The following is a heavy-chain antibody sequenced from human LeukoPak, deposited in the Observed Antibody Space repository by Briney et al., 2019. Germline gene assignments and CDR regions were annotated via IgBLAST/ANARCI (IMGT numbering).Heavy chain of an antibody. J-gene: IGHJ4*02. D-gene: IGHD3-10*01. CDR2: ISSSGTYM. CDR1: GFTFGGYS. V-gene: IGHV3-21*01. CDR3: ASSFGSGSREYYFDY. Sequence: GVSLRLSCAASGFTFGGYSMNWVRQAPGKGLEWVSSISSSGTYMYSADSVKGRFTISRDNAKNSLFLQMNSLRVEDTAVYYCASSFGSGSREYYFDYWGQGTLVTAST.